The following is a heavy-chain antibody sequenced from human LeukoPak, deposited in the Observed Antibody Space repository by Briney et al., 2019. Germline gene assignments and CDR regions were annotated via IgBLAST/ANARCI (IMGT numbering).Heavy chain of an antibody. CDR2: IYDDNT. CDR1: GFTVSAYA. CDR3: AARKVRGVLFYLDY. V-gene: IGHV3-23*01. Sequence: GGSLRLSCAASGFTVSAYAIAWVRQAPGKGLEWVSTIYDDNTYYADSVKGRFAISTDNSKNTLYLQMNSLRVEDTAVYFCAARKVRGVLFYLDYWGQGTLVTVSS. D-gene: IGHD3-10*01. J-gene: IGHJ4*02.